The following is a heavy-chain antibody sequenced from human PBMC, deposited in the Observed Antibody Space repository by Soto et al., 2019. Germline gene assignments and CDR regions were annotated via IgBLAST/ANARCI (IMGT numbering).Heavy chain of an antibody. J-gene: IGHJ4*02. CDR1: GFTFSSYA. CDR3: VIVPILELGYGDSNYFDY. CDR2: ISGSSGST. V-gene: IGHV3-23*01. Sequence: GGSLRLSCAASGFTFSSYAMSWVRQAPGKGLEWVSAISGSSGSTYYADYVKGRFTISRDNSKNTLYLQMNSLRAEDTALYYCVIVPILELGYGDSNYFDYWGQGTLVTVSS. D-gene: IGHD4-17*01.